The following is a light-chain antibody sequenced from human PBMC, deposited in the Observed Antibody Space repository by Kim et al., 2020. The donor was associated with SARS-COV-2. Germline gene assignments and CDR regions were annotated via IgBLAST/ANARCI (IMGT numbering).Light chain of an antibody. V-gene: IGKV3-20*01. Sequence: EIVLTQSPGTLSLSPGGRATLSCRASQTVTSNYLAWYQQKPGQAPRLLIYGASSRATGIPDRFSGSGSGTDFTLTISRLEPEDFAVYYCQQYGSSPATFGQGTKVDIK. J-gene: IGKJ1*01. CDR3: QQYGSSPAT. CDR2: GAS. CDR1: QTVTSNY.